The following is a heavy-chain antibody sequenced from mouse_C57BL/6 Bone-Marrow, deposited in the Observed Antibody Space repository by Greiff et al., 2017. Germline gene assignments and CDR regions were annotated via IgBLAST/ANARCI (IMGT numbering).Heavy chain of an antibody. Sequence: VQLQESGAELARPGASVKLSCKASGYTFTSYGISWVKQRTGQGLEWIGEIYPRSGNTYYTEKFKGKATLTADKASSTAYMELRSLTSEDSAVYFGARVGYYGSSYNYWGQGTTLTVSS. J-gene: IGHJ2*01. D-gene: IGHD1-1*01. CDR2: IYPRSGNT. V-gene: IGHV1-81*01. CDR1: GYTFTSYG. CDR3: ARVGYYGSSYNY.